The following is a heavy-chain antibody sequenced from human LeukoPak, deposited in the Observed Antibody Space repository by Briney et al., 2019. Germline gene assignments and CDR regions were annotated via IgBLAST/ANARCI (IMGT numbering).Heavy chain of an antibody. D-gene: IGHD3-3*01. Sequence: PGGSLRLSCAASGFTFSSYSMNWVRQAPGKGLEWVSSISSSSSYIYYADSVKGRFTISRDNAKNSLYLQMNSLRAEDTAVYYCARDRGYDFWSALGGFDPWGQGTLDTVSS. J-gene: IGHJ5*02. CDR3: ARDRGYDFWSALGGFDP. CDR2: ISSSSSYI. CDR1: GFTFSSYS. V-gene: IGHV3-21*01.